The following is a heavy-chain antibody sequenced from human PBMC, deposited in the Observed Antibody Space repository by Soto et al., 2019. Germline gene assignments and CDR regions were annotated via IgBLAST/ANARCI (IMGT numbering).Heavy chain of an antibody. Sequence: PGESLKISCKGAGYTFASYWIGWVRQKPGKGLEWMGRIDPSDSYTNYSPSFQGHVTISADKSISTAYLQWSSLKASDTAMYYCARYMSSGYGGNSFDYWGQGTLVTVSS. D-gene: IGHD4-17*01. V-gene: IGHV5-10-1*01. CDR3: ARYMSSGYGGNSFDY. CDR2: IDPSDSYT. CDR1: GYTFASYW. J-gene: IGHJ4*02.